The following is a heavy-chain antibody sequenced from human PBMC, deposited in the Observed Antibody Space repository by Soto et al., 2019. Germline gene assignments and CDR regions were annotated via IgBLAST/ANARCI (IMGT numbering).Heavy chain of an antibody. D-gene: IGHD2-8*01. J-gene: IGHJ4*02. CDR3: ARDGKGAAYTNGPYYFDY. Sequence: GGSLSLCCAAWGFTFCFYSMNGVRQAPGKGLEWISYITSTSSAINYADSVRGRFTISRDNAMRSLFLHMNSLRDEDTAVYYCARDGKGAAYTNGPYYFDYWGQGALVTVSS. CDR2: ITSTSSAI. V-gene: IGHV3-48*02. CDR1: GFTFCFYS.